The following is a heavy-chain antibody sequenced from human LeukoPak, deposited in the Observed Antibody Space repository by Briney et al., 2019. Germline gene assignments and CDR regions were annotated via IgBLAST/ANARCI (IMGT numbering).Heavy chain of an antibody. D-gene: IGHD3-22*01. CDR1: GFTFDDYG. V-gene: IGHV3-20*04. CDR2: INWSGGST. CDR3: ALRVGYYYDSSGYLDY. Sequence: GGSLRLSCAASGFTFDDYGMSWVRQAPGKGLEWVSGINWSGGSTGYADSVKGRFTISRDNSKNTLYLQMNSLRAEDTAVYYCALRVGYYYDSSGYLDYWGQGTLVTVSS. J-gene: IGHJ4*02.